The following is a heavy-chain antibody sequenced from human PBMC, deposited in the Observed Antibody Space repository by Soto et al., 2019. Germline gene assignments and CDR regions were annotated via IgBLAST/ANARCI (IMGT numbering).Heavy chain of an antibody. CDR1: GFTFSSYA. Sequence: PGGSLRLSCAASGFTFSSYAVSWVRQAPGKGLEWVSAISGSGGSTYYADSVKGRFTISRDNSKNTLYLQMNSLRAEDTAVYYCAKDQRYFDWLIYLFDYWGQGTLVTVSS. J-gene: IGHJ4*02. V-gene: IGHV3-23*01. D-gene: IGHD3-9*01. CDR3: AKDQRYFDWLIYLFDY. CDR2: ISGSGGST.